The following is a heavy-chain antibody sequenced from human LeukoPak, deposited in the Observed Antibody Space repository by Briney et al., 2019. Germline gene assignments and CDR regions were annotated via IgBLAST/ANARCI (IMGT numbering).Heavy chain of an antibody. V-gene: IGHV3-21*01. D-gene: IGHD6-13*01. CDR3: ARDRGIAATGPTLDY. Sequence: PGRSLRLSCAASGFIFSAYSMNWVRQAPGKGLEWVSAISSSGAYIYYANSVKGRSTISRDNAKNSLYLQINNLRAEDTAVYYCARDRGIAATGPTLDYWGQGTPVTVSS. CDR2: ISSSGAYI. CDR1: GFIFSAYS. J-gene: IGHJ4*02.